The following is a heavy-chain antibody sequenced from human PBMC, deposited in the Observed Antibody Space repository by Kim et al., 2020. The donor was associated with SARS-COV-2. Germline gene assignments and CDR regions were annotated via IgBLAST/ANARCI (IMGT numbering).Heavy chain of an antibody. Sequence: GGSLRLSCAASGFTFSNYAMSWVRQAPGKGLEWVSAISGSGRSTYHADSVKGQLTISRDNSKSTLYLQMNSLRAEDTAVYYCAKDEIAMVRGVLNPWGQGTLVTVSS. D-gene: IGHD3-10*01. J-gene: IGHJ5*02. CDR1: GFTFSNYA. V-gene: IGHV3-23*01. CDR2: ISGSGRST. CDR3: AKDEIAMVRGVLNP.